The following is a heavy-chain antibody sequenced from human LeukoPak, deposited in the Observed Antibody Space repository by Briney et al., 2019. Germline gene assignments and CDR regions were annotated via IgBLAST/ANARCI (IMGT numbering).Heavy chain of an antibody. CDR3: ARRLTQYDCFDP. D-gene: IGHD2-2*01. V-gene: IGHV6-1*01. CDR1: GDSVSSNSVT. J-gene: IGHJ5*02. Sequence: SQTLSLTCAISGDSVSSNSVTWNWIRQSPSRGLEWLGRTYYRSTWYNDYAVSVRGRITVNPDTSKNQFSLHLNSVTPEDTAVYYCARRLTQYDCFDPWGQGTLVTVSS. CDR2: TYYRSTWYN.